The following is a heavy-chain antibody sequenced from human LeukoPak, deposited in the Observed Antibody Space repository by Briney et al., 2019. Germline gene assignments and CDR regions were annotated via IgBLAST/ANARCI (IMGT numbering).Heavy chain of an antibody. CDR3: ARDYGRSRDYGMDV. CDR1: GVTFSNYW. D-gene: IGHD3-10*01. J-gene: IGHJ6*02. V-gene: IGHV3-74*01. CDR2: INSDGSST. Sequence: GGSLRLSCAASGVTFSNYWMHWVRQAPGKGLVWVSRINSDGSSTTYADSVKGRFTISRDNAKNTLYLQMNSLRAEDTAVYYCARDYGRSRDYGMDVWGQGTTVTVSS.